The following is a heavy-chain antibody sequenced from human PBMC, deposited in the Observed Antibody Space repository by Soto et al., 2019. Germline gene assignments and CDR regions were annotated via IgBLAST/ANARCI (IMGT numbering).Heavy chain of an antibody. J-gene: IGHJ4*02. V-gene: IGHV3-20*01. CDR3: ARVGDDYGAYPTSPFDY. D-gene: IGHD4-17*01. CDR1: GFTFENYG. Sequence: EVQLVESGGGVVRPGGSLRHSCAASGFTFENYGMSWVRQVPGKGLEWVAGIHWNGGDTDYADSVKGRFTISRDNAKNSLYLQMNNLRAEDTALYQCARVGDDYGAYPTSPFDYWGQGTLVTISS. CDR2: IHWNGGDT.